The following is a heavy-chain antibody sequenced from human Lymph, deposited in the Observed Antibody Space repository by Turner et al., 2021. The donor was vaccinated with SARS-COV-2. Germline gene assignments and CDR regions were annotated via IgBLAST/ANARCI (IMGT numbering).Heavy chain of an antibody. D-gene: IGHD3-10*01. J-gene: IGHJ6*02. V-gene: IGHV3-30*04. CDR1: GFTFSTYA. CDR2: ISYDGSNK. CDR3: ARYGSGGYFYYGLDV. Sequence: QVQLVESGGGVVQLGSSLRLSCAAPGFTFSTYAIHWVRQAAGKGLEWVAIISYDGSNKYYADSVKGRFTISRDNSKNTLYLQMNSLRAEDTAVYYCARYGSGGYFYYGLDVWGQGTTVTVSS.